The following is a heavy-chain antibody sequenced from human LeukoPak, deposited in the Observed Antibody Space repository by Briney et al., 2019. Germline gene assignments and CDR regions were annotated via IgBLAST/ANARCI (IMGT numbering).Heavy chain of an antibody. CDR3: ARDRFLEWLPSNMDV. J-gene: IGHJ6*03. D-gene: IGHD3-3*01. Sequence: ASVKVSCKASGYTFTGYYMHWVRQAPGQGLEWMGWINPNSGGTNYAQKFQGRVTMTRGTSISTAYMELSRLRSDDTAVYYCARDRFLEWLPSNMDVWGKGTTVTVSS. CDR2: INPNSGGT. CDR1: GYTFTGYY. V-gene: IGHV1-2*02.